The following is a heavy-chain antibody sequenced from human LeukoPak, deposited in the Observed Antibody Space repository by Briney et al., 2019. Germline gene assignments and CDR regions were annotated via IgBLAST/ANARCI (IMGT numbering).Heavy chain of an antibody. CDR2: VDPTDSYT. V-gene: IGHV5-10-1*01. CDR1: GYSFTNYW. Sequence: GESLKISCKGSGYSFTNYWISWVRQMPGKGLEWMGRVDPTDSYTNYSPSFQGHVTISTDKSISTAFLQWSSLKASDTAMYYCARKSRADYWGQGTLVTVSS. CDR3: ARKSRADY. J-gene: IGHJ4*02.